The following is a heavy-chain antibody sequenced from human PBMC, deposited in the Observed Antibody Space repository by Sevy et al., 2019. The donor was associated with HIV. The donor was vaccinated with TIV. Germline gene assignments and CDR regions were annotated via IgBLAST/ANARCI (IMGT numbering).Heavy chain of an antibody. J-gene: IGHJ5*02. Sequence: ASVKVSGKASGYSFTGHYIHWFRQAPGQGLEWMGWINPNSGGTKFAQKFQGRVTMTRDTSISTAYMELSRLKSDDTAVFYCATYSDYGGAFDPWGQGTLVTVSS. V-gene: IGHV1-2*02. CDR2: INPNSGGT. CDR3: ATYSDYGGAFDP. D-gene: IGHD5-12*01. CDR1: GYSFTGHY.